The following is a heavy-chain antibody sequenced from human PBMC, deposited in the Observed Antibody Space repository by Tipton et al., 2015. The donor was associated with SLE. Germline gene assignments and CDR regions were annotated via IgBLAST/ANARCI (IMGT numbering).Heavy chain of an antibody. CDR3: AGAWQGYCSGGTCYVLDY. CDR2: INHSGST. CDR1: GGSFRDYY. J-gene: IGHJ4*02. Sequence: TLSLTCVVSGGSFRDYYLSWLRQPPGKGLEWIGEINHSGSTNYNPPLKSRVTISVDTSKNQFSLKLRSVTAADTAVYYCAGAWQGYCSGGTCYVLDYWGQGTLVTVSS. V-gene: IGHV4-34*01. D-gene: IGHD2-15*01.